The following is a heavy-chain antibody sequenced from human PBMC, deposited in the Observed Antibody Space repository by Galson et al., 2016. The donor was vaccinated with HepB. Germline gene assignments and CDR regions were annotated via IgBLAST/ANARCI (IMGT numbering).Heavy chain of an antibody. CDR3: AKGHSQTYYYYYGMDV. Sequence: LRLSCAASGFSFGSYAMHWVRQTPAKGLEWVAVISGDGTNKYYADSVKGRFIISRDNSKNTLCLQMNSLRAEDTAVYFCAKGHSQTYYYYYGMDVWGQGTTVTVSS. J-gene: IGHJ6*02. D-gene: IGHD1-26*01. CDR1: GFSFGSYA. V-gene: IGHV3-30*18. CDR2: ISGDGTNK.